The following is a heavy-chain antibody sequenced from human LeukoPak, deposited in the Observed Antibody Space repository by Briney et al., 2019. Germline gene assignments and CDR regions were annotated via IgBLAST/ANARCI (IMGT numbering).Heavy chain of an antibody. CDR1: GFPFSTYA. Sequence: GGPLRLSCATSGFPFSTYAMSWVRQAPGRGLEGVSPFCGSGGSRYYADSVKGRFTISRDNSKNTLYLQMSSLRAEDTAIYYCANDRLHLSNEPTNFAYWGQGTLVTLSS. D-gene: IGHD2-21*01. CDR2: FCGSGGSR. V-gene: IGHV3-23*01. J-gene: IGHJ4*02. CDR3: ANDRLHLSNEPTNFAY.